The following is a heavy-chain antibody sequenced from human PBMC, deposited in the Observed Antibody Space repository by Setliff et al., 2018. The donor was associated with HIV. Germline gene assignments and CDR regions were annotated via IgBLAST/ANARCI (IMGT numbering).Heavy chain of an antibody. CDR1: AVSIGGYS. Sequence: TSETLSLTCTVSAVSIGGYSWSWIRQSPGKGLEWIGSIYSTDTTNHNPSLESRVTISVDKSKNQFSLKLNSVTVADTAVYYCARHGTWNSQRFHFDYWGQGTPVTVSS. J-gene: IGHJ4*02. D-gene: IGHD1-7*01. CDR3: ARHGTWNSQRFHFDY. V-gene: IGHV4-4*09. CDR2: IYSTDTT.